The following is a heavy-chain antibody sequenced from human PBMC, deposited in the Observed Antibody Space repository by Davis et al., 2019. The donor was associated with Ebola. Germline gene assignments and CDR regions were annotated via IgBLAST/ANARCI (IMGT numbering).Heavy chain of an antibody. CDR1: GFAFRDYW. CDR3: ARYHYYNGQGL. Sequence: PGGSLRLSCAAFGFAFRDYWMHWIRETPEGLLWVADTHPEGVTIRYADSVRGRFTISRDNVNSLLYLQMNSLRTEDSAIYYCARYHYYNGQGLWGQGTRVTDSS. D-gene: IGHD3-10*01. J-gene: IGHJ6*02. V-gene: IGHV3-74*01. CDR2: THPEGVTI.